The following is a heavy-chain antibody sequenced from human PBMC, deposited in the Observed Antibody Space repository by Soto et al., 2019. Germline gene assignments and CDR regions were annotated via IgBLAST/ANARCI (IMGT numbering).Heavy chain of an antibody. CDR1: GYSITSDG. Sequence: GASVKVSCKASGYSITSDGISWVRQAPGQGLEWVGWTSASNDNTHYGQKVQGRVTMTTEISTSTSYLELRSLRSDDTAVYYCVRATYFSDSSGYTRCFDYWGQGTLVTVSS. CDR3: VRATYFSDSSGYTRCFDY. CDR2: TSASNDNT. J-gene: IGHJ4*02. D-gene: IGHD3-22*01. V-gene: IGHV1-18*01.